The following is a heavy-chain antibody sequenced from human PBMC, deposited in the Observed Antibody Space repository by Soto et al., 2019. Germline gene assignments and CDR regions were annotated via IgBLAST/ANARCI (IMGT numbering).Heavy chain of an antibody. CDR1: VGSISSYS. J-gene: IGHJ4*02. Sequence: TLSITCTVSVGSISSYSWSWIRQPPGKGLEWIGYIYHSGSTYYNPSLKIRVTISVDRSKNQFSLKLSSVTAADTAVYYCARTVRLYYDILTGYPYYFDYWGQGTLVTVSS. CDR3: ARTVRLYYDILTGYPYYFDY. CDR2: IYHSGST. V-gene: IGHV4-30-2*01. D-gene: IGHD3-9*01.